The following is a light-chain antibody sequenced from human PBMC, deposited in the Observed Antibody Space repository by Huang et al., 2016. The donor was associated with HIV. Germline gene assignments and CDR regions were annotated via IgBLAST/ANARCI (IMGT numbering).Light chain of an antibody. J-gene: IGKJ4*01. CDR3: QQSYSTPLT. Sequence: DIQMTQSPSSLSASVGDRVTITCRASQSISSYLNWYQQKPGKAPKRLIYAASSLQSGVPSRFSGSGSGTDFTLTISSLKPEDFATYYCQQSYSTPLTFGGGTKVEIK. CDR1: QSISSY. CDR2: AAS. V-gene: IGKV1-39*01.